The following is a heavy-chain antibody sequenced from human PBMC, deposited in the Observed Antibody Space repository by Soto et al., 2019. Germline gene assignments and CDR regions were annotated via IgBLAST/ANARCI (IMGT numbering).Heavy chain of an antibody. J-gene: IGHJ5*02. CDR2: IYYSGST. CDR1: GGSISSYY. V-gene: IGHV4-39*01. CDR3: ARHSDYWFAP. Sequence: PSETLSLTCTVSGGSISSYYGGWIRPPPGKGLEWIGSIYYSGSTYYNPSLKSRVTISVDTSKNQFSLKLSSVTAADTAVYYCARHSDYWFAPWGQGTLVPVSS.